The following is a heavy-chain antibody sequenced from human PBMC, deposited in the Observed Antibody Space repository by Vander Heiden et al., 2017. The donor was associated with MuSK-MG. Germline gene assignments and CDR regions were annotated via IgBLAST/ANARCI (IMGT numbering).Heavy chain of an antibody. V-gene: IGHV5-51*01. CDR3: ARQAYCSGGSCGFDL. Sequence: EVQLVQSEAEVKKSGESLKISCQGSGFSSNSYWIGWVRQMPGKGLEWMGIVYPGDSDARYSPSFQDQVTISTDKSIGAAYLQWSRLKASDTAMYYCARQAYCSGGSCGFDLCVQGTLVTVSS. D-gene: IGHD2-15*01. CDR1: GFSSNSYW. CDR2: VYPGDSDA. J-gene: IGHJ5*02.